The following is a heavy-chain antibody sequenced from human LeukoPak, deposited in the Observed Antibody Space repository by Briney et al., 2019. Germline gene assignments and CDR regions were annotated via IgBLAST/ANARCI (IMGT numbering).Heavy chain of an antibody. CDR2: FDPEDGET. V-gene: IGHV1-24*01. J-gene: IGHJ4*02. CDR3: ATGGGNGYSYGPGGY. CDR1: GYTLTELS. D-gene: IGHD5-18*01. Sequence: ASVKVSCKVSGYTLTELSMHWVRQAPGKALEWMGVFDPEDGETIYAQKFQGRVTMTEDTSTDTAYMELSSLRSEDTAVYYCATGGGNGYSYGPGGYWGQGTLVTVSS.